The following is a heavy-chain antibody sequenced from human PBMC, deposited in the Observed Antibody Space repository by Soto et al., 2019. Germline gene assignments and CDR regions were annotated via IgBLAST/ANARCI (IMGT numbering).Heavy chain of an antibody. CDR2: IYWDDDK. V-gene: IGHV2-5*02. CDR3: AHVYGGYDNFDY. J-gene: IGHJ4*02. CDR1: GFSLSTSGVG. D-gene: IGHD5-12*01. Sequence: QITLKESGPTLVKPTQTLTLTCTFSGFSLSTSGVGVGWIRQPPGKALEWLALIYWDDDKRYSPSLKSRLTIPKDTSKNQVVLTMTNMDPVDTATYYCAHVYGGYDNFDYWGQGTLVTVS.